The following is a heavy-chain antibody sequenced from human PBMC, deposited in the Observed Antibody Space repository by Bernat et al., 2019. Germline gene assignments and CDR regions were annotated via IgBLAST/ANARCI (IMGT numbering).Heavy chain of an antibody. V-gene: IGHV3-21*01. CDR2: ITSSSSYM. D-gene: IGHD2-2*02. CDR1: GFTFSIYT. Sequence: EVHLVESGGGLDKPGGSLRLSCAASGFTFSIYTMHWVRLAPGRGLEWVSYITSSSSYMYYADSVKGRFTISRDNAKNSLYLQMNGLRAEDTAVYFCAREGCGSTNCYTFDFWGQGTLVSVSS. J-gene: IGHJ4*02. CDR3: AREGCGSTNCYTFDF.